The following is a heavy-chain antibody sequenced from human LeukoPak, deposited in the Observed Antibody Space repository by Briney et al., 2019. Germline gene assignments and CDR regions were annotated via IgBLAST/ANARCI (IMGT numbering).Heavy chain of an antibody. D-gene: IGHD6-13*01. V-gene: IGHV4-39*01. Sequence: PSETLSLTCTVSGGSISSSSYYWGWIRQPPGKGLEWIGSIYYSGSTYYNPSLKSRVTISVDTSKNQFSLKLSSVTAADTAVYYCARHGSSWKTFDYWGQGTLVTVSS. J-gene: IGHJ4*02. CDR1: GGSISSSSYY. CDR2: IYYSGST. CDR3: ARHGSSWKTFDY.